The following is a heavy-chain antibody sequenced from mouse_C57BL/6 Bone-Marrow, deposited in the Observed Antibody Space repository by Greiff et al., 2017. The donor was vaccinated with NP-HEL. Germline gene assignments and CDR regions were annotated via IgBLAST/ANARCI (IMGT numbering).Heavy chain of an antibody. J-gene: IGHJ2*01. CDR2: IHPNSGST. CDR1: GYTFTSYW. D-gene: IGHD1-1*01. CDR3: ARGEIYYYGSSYCDY. Sequence: QVQLKQPGAELVKPGASVKLSCKASGYTFTSYWMHWVKQRPGQGLEWIGMIHPNSGSTNYNEKFKSKATLTVDKSSSTAYMQLSSLTSEDSAVYYCARGEIYYYGSSYCDYWGQGTTLTVSS. V-gene: IGHV1-64*01.